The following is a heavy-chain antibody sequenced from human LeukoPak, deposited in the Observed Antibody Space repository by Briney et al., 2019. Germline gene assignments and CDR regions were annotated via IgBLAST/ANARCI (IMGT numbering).Heavy chain of an antibody. CDR1: GYTFTSYY. CDR3: ARGGEALWFGELNWFDP. CDR2: INPSGGST. D-gene: IGHD3-10*01. Sequence: GAPVKVSCKASGYTFTSYYMHWVRQAPGQGLEWMGIINPSGGSTSYAQKFQGRVTMTRDTSTSTVYMELSSLRSEDTAVYYCARGGEALWFGELNWFDPWGQGTLVTVSS. J-gene: IGHJ5*02. V-gene: IGHV1-46*01.